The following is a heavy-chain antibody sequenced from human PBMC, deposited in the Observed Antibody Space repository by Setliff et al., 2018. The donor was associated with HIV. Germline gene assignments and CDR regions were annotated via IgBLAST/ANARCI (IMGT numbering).Heavy chain of an antibody. J-gene: IGHJ6*02. D-gene: IGHD7-27*01. CDR3: ASQTGDFDSYYSLDV. Sequence: SETLSLTCAVSGYAITSGFYWGWIRQPPGKGLEWIGSIYHSGTTNYNSSLKSRVTISVDTSKNQFSLKLSSVTAADTAVYYCASQTGDFDSYYSLDVWGQGTTVTVSS. CDR1: GYAITSGFY. CDR2: IYHSGTT. V-gene: IGHV4-38-2*01.